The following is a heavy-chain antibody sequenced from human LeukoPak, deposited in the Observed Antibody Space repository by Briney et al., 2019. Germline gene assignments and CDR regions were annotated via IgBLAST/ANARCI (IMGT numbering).Heavy chain of an antibody. CDR3: ARNSGWYPY. CDR1: GGSISSGSYY. J-gene: IGHJ4*02. Sequence: SQTLSLTCTVSGGSISSGSYYWSWIRQPAGKGLEWIGRIYTSGSTNYNPSLKSRVTISVDTSKNQFSLKLSSVTAADTAVYYCARNSGWYPYWGQGTLVTVSS. V-gene: IGHV4-61*02. CDR2: IYTSGST. D-gene: IGHD6-19*01.